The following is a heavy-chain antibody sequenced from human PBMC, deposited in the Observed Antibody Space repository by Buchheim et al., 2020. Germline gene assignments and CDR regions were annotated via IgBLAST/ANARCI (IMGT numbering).Heavy chain of an antibody. V-gene: IGHV4-59*01. CDR1: DDSIRSYY. D-gene: IGHD6-19*01. J-gene: IGHJ4*02. CDR3: ARVPILSVAGPHIDV. CDR2: FYYREAT. Sequence: VQLQQSGPGLVKPSETLSLICSVSDDSIRSYYWTWIRQPPGKGLEWIGYFYYREATSYNPSLKSRVTISVDTAKNQVSLNLSSVTAADTAVYYCARVPILSVAGPHIDVWGQGT.